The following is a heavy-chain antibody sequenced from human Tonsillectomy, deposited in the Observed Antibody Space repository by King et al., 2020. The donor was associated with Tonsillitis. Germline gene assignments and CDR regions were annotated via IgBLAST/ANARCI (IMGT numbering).Heavy chain of an antibody. J-gene: IGHJ3*02. Sequence: VQLQQWGAGLLKPSETLSLTCAVYGGSFSGFHWSWIRQPPGKGLEWIGEINHSGSTNYNPSLKSRVTISVDTSKNQFSLRLSSLTAADTAVYYCGRYCSTTSCYHYGDAFDIWGQGTMVTVSS. V-gene: IGHV4-34*01. CDR1: GGSFSGFH. CDR2: INHSGST. CDR3: GRYCSTTSCYHYGDAFDI. D-gene: IGHD2-2*01.